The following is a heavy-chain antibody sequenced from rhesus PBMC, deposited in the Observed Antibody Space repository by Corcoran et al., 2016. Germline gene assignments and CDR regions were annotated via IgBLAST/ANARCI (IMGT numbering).Heavy chain of an antibody. V-gene: IGHV4-127*01. D-gene: IGHD6S26*01. CDR2: IFGGTGTT. Sequence: QVQLQESGPGLVKTSETLSLTCAVSGYLLSSGDGWGWIRQPPGKGLEWIGQIFGGTGTTYYNPSLKSRVTVSKDTSKNQFSLRLTSVTAADTAVYYCLSSGWSGFWGQGVLVTVSS. CDR3: LSSGWSGF. CDR1: GYLLSSGDG. J-gene: IGHJ4*01.